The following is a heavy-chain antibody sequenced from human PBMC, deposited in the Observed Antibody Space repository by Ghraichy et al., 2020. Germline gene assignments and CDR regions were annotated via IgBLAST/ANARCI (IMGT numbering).Heavy chain of an antibody. CDR3: ARGPRVPYYYYYVDV. J-gene: IGHJ6*03. CDR2: LYYGGSS. V-gene: IGHV4-59*01. CDR1: GGSFTDYY. Sequence: SETLSLSCTVSGGSFTDYYWSWIRQPPGKGLEWIAYLYYGGSSAYNPSLKGRVTISVDTSKNQFSLRLTSVTTADTAVYYCARGPRVPYYYYYVDVWGKGTTVTVSS.